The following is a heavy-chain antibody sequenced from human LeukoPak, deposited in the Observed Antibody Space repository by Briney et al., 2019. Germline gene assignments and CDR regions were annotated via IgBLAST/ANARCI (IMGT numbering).Heavy chain of an antibody. CDR3: ARDKGDYDRSGSLFVF. Sequence: PGGSLRLSCAASGFTFGRYWMSWVRQAPRKGLEWVANIKQDGSETYYVDSVKGRFTTSRDNAKNSLFLQMNSLRAEDTAVYYCARDKGDYDRSGSLFVFGGQGTLVTVSS. CDR2: IKQDGSET. J-gene: IGHJ4*02. D-gene: IGHD3-22*01. V-gene: IGHV3-7*03. CDR1: GFTFGRYW.